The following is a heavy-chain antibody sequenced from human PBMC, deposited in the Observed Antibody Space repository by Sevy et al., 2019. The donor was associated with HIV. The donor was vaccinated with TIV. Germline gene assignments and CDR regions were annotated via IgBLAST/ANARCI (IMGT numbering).Heavy chain of an antibody. CDR1: GGSISSSSYY. V-gene: IGHV4-39*01. CDR3: ARLAIFGVVGGYGMDV. D-gene: IGHD3-3*01. CDR2: IYYSGST. J-gene: IGHJ6*02. Sequence: SETLSLTCTVSGGSISSSSYYWGWIRQPPGKGLEWIGSIYYSGSTYYHPSLKSRVTISVDTSKNQFSLKLSSVTAADTAVYYCARLAIFGVVGGYGMDVWGQGTTVTVSS.